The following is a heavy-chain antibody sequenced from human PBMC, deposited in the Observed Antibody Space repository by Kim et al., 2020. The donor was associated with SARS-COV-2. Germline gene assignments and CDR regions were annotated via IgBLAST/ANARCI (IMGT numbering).Heavy chain of an antibody. CDR3: ARDLAEYSSSLPGAFDI. Sequence: SETLSLTCTVSGGSVSSGSYYWSWIRQPPGKGLEWIGYIYYSGSTNYNPSLKSRVTISVDTSKNQFSLKLSSVTAADTAVYYCARDLAEYSSSLPGAFDIWGQGTMVTVSS. CDR2: IYYSGST. V-gene: IGHV4-61*01. CDR1: GGSVSSGSYY. D-gene: IGHD6-13*01. J-gene: IGHJ3*02.